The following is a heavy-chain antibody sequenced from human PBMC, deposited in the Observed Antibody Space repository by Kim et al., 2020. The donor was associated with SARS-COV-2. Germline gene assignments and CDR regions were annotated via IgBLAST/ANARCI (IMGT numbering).Heavy chain of an antibody. V-gene: IGHV4-34*01. J-gene: IGHJ6*02. Sequence: SETLSLTCAVYGGSFSGYYWSWIRQPPGKGLEWIGEINHSGSTNYNPSLKSRVTISVDTSKNQFSLKLSSVTAADTAVYYCARATMVRGTASQHYYYYYGMDVWGQGTTVTVSS. D-gene: IGHD3-10*01. CDR3: ARATMVRGTASQHYYYYYGMDV. CDR2: INHSGST. CDR1: GGSFSGYY.